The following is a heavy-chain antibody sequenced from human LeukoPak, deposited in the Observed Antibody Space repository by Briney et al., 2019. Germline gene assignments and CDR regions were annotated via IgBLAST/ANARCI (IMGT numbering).Heavy chain of an antibody. J-gene: IGHJ5*02. Sequence: SETLSLTCTVSGYSISSGYYWGWIRQPPGKGLEWTGSIDHSGSTYYNPSLKSRITISVDTSKNQFSLKLSSVTAADTAVYYCATNSPDLYNWFDPWGQGTLVTVSS. CDR2: IDHSGST. D-gene: IGHD2/OR15-2a*01. V-gene: IGHV4-38-2*02. CDR1: GYSISSGYY. CDR3: ATNSPDLYNWFDP.